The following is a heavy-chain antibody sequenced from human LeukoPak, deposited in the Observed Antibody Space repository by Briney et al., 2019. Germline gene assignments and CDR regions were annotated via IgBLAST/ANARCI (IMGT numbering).Heavy chain of an antibody. D-gene: IGHD3-22*01. J-gene: IGHJ4*02. CDR2: IIPMFGTA. CDR1: GGIFSSYV. V-gene: IGHV1-69*06. CDR3: ARTMGYIGDYYDSSGYHYFDY. Sequence: ASVKVSCKASGGIFSSYVISWVRQAPGQGLEWMGGIIPMFGTANYAQKFQDRVTITADKSTSTAYMELSSLRSEDTAVYYCARTMGYIGDYYDSSGYHYFDYWGQGTLVTVSS.